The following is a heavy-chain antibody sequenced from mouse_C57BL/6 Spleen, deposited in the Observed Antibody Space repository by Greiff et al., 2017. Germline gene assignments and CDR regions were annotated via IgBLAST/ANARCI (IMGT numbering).Heavy chain of an antibody. CDR3: ARSSYDEGFAY. D-gene: IGHD2-3*01. CDR2: IYPRSGNT. Sequence: QVQLQQSGAELARPGASVKLSCKASGYTFTSYGISWVKQRTGQGLEWIGEIYPRSGNTYYNEKFKGKATLTADKSSSTAYMELRSLTSEDSAVYFCARSSYDEGFAYWGQGTLVTVSA. V-gene: IGHV1-81*01. J-gene: IGHJ3*01. CDR1: GYTFTSYG.